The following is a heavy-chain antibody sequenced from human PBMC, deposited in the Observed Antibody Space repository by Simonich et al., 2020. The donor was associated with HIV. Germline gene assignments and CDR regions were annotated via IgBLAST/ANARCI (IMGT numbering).Heavy chain of an antibody. Sequence: EVQLVESGGDLVKPGGSLRISCAASGFTFSTSSMSWVRQAPGKGLEWVSSISSSSSYIFYAGSVRGRFTISRDNAKDSLYLQMNSLRAEDTAVYYRAREGGCTNGVCLVDYWGQGTLVTVSS. J-gene: IGHJ4*02. V-gene: IGHV3-21*01. CDR2: ISSSSSYI. CDR3: AREGGCTNGVCLVDY. D-gene: IGHD2-8*01. CDR1: GFTFSTSS.